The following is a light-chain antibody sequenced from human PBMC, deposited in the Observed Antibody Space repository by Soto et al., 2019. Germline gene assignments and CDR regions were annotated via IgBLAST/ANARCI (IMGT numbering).Light chain of an antibody. J-gene: IGLJ2*01. CDR3: QTWGTGTVV. V-gene: IGLV4-69*01. CDR2: LNSDGSH. CDR1: SGHSSYA. Sequence: QLVLTQSPSASASLGASVKRTCTLSSGHSSYAIAWHQQQPEKGPRYLMKLNSDGSHSKGDGIPDRFSASTSGAERYLTISSLQSEDEADYYCQTWGTGTVVFGGGTKLTVL.